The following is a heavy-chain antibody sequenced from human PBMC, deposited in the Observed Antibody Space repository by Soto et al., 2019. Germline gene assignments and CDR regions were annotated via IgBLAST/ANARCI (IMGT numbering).Heavy chain of an antibody. V-gene: IGHV1-2*02. J-gene: IGHJ4*02. CDR2: MATRTGDT. CDR1: GYTFTANY. Sequence: ASVKVSCKPSGYTFTANYIHWVRQAPGQGLEWMGWMATRTGDTRFAQKFQGRVSMTRDTSIGTAYMELTTLTLDDTAVYYCARGSSSRWFDYWGEGSQVTVCS. D-gene: IGHD2-2*01. CDR3: ARGSSSRWFDY.